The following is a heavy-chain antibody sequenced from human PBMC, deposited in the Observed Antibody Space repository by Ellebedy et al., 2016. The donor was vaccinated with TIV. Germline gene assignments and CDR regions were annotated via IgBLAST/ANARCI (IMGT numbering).Heavy chain of an antibody. Sequence: GESLKISXAASGFTFHNYAMSWVRQAPGRGLEWVSAISDSGSRTYYADSVKGRFTISRDNSKNTLYLQMSSLRAEDTAVYYCAKSMFEDYSLTPNPYCFDYWGQGTLVTVSS. J-gene: IGHJ4*02. V-gene: IGHV3-23*01. D-gene: IGHD4-11*01. CDR3: AKSMFEDYSLTPNPYCFDY. CDR2: ISDSGSRT. CDR1: GFTFHNYA.